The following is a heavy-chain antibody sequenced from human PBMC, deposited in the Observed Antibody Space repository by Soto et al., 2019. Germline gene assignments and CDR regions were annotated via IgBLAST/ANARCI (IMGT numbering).Heavy chain of an antibody. CDR2: IWYDGSNK. V-gene: IGHV3-33*01. Sequence: PGGSLRLSCAASGFTFSSYGMHWVRQAPGKGLEWVAVIWYDGSNKYYADSVKGRFTISRDNSKNTLYLQMNSLRAEDTAVYYCARDWRTGAFGIWGQGTMVTVSS. J-gene: IGHJ3*02. CDR1: GFTFSSYG. CDR3: ARDWRTGAFGI.